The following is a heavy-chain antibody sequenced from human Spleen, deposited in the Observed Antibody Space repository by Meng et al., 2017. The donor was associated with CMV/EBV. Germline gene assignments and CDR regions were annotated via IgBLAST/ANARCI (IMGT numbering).Heavy chain of an antibody. CDR2: IIPILGIA. V-gene: IGHV1-69*02. CDR3: ARGGGSHGPSNWFDP. D-gene: IGHD1-26*01. Sequence: SGGTFSSYTIRWVRQAPGQGLEWRGRIIPILGIANYAQKFQGRVTITADKSTSTAYMELSSLRSEDTAVYYCARGGGSHGPSNWFDPWGQGTLVTVSS. J-gene: IGHJ5*02. CDR1: GGTFSSYT.